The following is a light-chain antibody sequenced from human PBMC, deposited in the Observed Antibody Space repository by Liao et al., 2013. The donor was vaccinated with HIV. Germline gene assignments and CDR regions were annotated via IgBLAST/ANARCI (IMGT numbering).Light chain of an antibody. Sequence: SYELTQPPSVSVSPGQTASIICSGDKLGDKYACWYQQKPGQSPVVVIYQDNKRPSGIPERFSGSNSGNTATLTISGTQAMDEADYYCQAWDSSTVVFGGGT. CDR2: QDN. CDR3: QAWDSSTVV. CDR1: KLGDKY. V-gene: IGLV3-1*01. J-gene: IGLJ2*01.